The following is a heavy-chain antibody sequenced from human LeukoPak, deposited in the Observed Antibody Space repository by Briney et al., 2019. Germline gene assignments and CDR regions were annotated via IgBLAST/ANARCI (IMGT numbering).Heavy chain of an antibody. D-gene: IGHD3-10*01. CDR2: IRSTANGYAT. CDR1: GFTFSGSA. CDR3: TGNYYGSGSYADFDY. V-gene: IGHV3-73*01. Sequence: GGSLRLSCAASGFTFSGSALHWVCQASGKGLEWVGRIRSTANGYATAYAASVKGRFTISRDDSKNTAYLQMDSLKTEDTAVYYCTGNYYGSGSYADFDYWGQGTLVTVSS. J-gene: IGHJ4*02.